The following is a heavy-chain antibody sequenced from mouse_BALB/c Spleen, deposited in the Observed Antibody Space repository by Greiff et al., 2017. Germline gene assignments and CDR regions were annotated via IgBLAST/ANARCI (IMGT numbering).Heavy chain of an antibody. J-gene: IGHJ4*01. D-gene: IGHD2-1*01. V-gene: IGHV5-6-4*01. CDR1: GFTFSSYT. Sequence: EVQRVESGGGLVKPGGSLKLSCAASGFTFSSYTMYWVRQTPEKRLEWVATISSGGSYTYYPDSVKGRFTISRDNAKNTLYLQMSSLKSEDTAMYYCTRDLGNCDTAIDYWGQGTPVTVSS. CDR3: TRDLGNCDTAIDY. CDR2: ISSGGSYT.